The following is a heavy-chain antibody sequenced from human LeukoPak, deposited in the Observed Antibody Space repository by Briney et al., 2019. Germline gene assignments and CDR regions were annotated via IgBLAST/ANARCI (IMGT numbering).Heavy chain of an antibody. J-gene: IGHJ4*02. CDR3: ARSLWFGEFGLFDY. V-gene: IGHV3-30*02. D-gene: IGHD3-10*01. CDR2: IRYDGSNK. CDR1: GFTFSSYG. Sequence: GGSLRLSCAASGFTFSSYGMHWVRQAPGKGLEWVAFIRYDGSNKYYANSVKGRFTISRDNSKNTLYLQMGSLRAEDMAVYYCARSLWFGEFGLFDYWGQGTLVTVSS.